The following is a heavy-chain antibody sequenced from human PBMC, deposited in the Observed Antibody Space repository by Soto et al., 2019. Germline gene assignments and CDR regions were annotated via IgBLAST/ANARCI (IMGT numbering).Heavy chain of an antibody. J-gene: IGHJ6*02. CDR3: AKDPYYYDTSEMDV. CDR2: IGGSGGST. D-gene: IGHD3-22*01. CDR1: GFTFSSYA. Sequence: GGSLRLSCAASGFTFSSYAMSWVRQAPGKGLEWVSAIGGSGGSTYYADSVKGRFTISRDNSKNTLFLQMNSLRAEDTAVYYCAKDPYYYDTSEMDVWGQGTTVTVSS. V-gene: IGHV3-23*01.